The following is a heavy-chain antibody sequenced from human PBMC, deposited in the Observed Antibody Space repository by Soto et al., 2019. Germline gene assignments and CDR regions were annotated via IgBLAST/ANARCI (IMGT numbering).Heavy chain of an antibody. CDR1: GYTFTSYY. V-gene: IGHV1-46*03. Sequence: ASVKVSCKASGYTFTSYYMHWVRQAPGQGLEWMGIINPSGGSTSYAQKFQGRVTMTRDTSTSTVYMELSSLRSEDTAVYYCARPPGAGIAARQPDALDIWGQGTMVTVS. CDR3: ARPPGAGIAARQPDALDI. D-gene: IGHD6-6*01. J-gene: IGHJ3*02. CDR2: INPSGGST.